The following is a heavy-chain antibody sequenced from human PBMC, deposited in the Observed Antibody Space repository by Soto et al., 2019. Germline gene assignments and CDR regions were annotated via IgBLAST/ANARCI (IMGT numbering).Heavy chain of an antibody. CDR1: GGSFSGYY. CDR2: INHSGST. J-gene: IGHJ6*02. CDR3: ARGRHILTGYYRDLNYGMDV. D-gene: IGHD3-9*01. V-gene: IGHV4-34*01. Sequence: QVQLQQWGAGLLKPSETLSLTCAVYGGSFSGYYWSWIRQPPGKGLEWIGEINHSGSTNYNPSLKSRVTISVDTSKNQVSLKLSSVTDADTAVYYCARGRHILTGYYRDLNYGMDVWGQGTTVTVSS.